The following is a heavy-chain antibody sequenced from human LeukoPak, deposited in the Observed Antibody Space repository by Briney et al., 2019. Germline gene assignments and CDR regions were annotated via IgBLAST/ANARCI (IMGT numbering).Heavy chain of an antibody. V-gene: IGHV3-23*01. CDR3: AKDPRITMIVVVTDYFDY. CDR1: GFTFSSYA. J-gene: IGHJ4*02. Sequence: GGSLRLSCAASGFTFSSYAMSWVRQAPGKGLEWVSANSGSGGSTYYADSVKGRFTISRDNSKNTLYLQMNGLRAEDTAVYYCAKDPRITMIVVVTDYFDYWGQGTLVTVYS. D-gene: IGHD3-22*01. CDR2: NSGSGGST.